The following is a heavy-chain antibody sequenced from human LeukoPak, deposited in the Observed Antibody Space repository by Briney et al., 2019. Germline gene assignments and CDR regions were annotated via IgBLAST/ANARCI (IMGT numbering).Heavy chain of an antibody. CDR3: AGYSSSWYGMDV. V-gene: IGHV4-59*08. D-gene: IGHD6-13*01. J-gene: IGHJ6*02. CDR2: IFYTGST. CDR1: GGSISSYY. Sequence: PSETLSLTCTVSGGSISSYYWSWTRQPPGKGLEWIGYIFYTGSTDYNPSLKSRVTISLDTSKNQFSLNLSSVTAADTAVYYCAGYSSSWYGMDVWGQGTTVTVSS.